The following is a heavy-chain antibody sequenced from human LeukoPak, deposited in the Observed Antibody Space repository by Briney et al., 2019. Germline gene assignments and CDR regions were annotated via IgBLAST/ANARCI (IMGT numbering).Heavy chain of an antibody. CDR1: GGSISGYY. J-gene: IGHJ4*02. Sequence: PSGTLSLTCTVSGGSISGYYWSWIRQPPGKGLEWIGYFYYSGSTNYNPSLKSRVTISVDTSKNQFSLKLSSVTAADTAVYYCARGGSAMALGYWGQGTLVTVSS. CDR2: FYYSGST. D-gene: IGHD5-18*01. V-gene: IGHV4-59*01. CDR3: ARGGSAMALGY.